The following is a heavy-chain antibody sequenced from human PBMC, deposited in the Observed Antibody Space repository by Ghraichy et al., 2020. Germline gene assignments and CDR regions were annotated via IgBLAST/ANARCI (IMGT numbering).Heavy chain of an antibody. CDR1: GGSISSGPYS. J-gene: IGHJ6*02. Sequence: SETLSLTCTVSGGSISSGPYSWTWIRQPPGKGLEWMGYIYYSGTAFYNPSLKSRVAISLDRFYNNRFSLKLTSVTAADTAVYYCAVLASCGVDVWGQGTAVTVFS. CDR2: IYYSGTA. CDR3: AVLASCGVDV. V-gene: IGHV4-30-2*01. D-gene: IGHD3-3*01.